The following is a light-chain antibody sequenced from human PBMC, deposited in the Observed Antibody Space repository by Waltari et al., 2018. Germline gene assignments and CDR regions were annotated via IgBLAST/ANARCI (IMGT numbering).Light chain of an antibody. CDR3: LQYNSYPWT. V-gene: IGKV1-5*03. Sequence: DIQVTLSPSTLSASVGDRVTITCRASQSIVVWLAWYQQKPGKAPRLLIYKASYLESGVPSRFSGSGSGTAFTLTISSLQADDFATYYCLQYNSYPWTFGQGTKVEIK. J-gene: IGKJ1*01. CDR1: QSIVVW. CDR2: KAS.